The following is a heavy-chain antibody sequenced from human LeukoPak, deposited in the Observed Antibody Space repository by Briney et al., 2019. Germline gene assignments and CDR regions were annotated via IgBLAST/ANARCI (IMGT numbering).Heavy chain of an antibody. Sequence: SETLSLTCAVYGGSFSCYYWSWLRQPPGKGLEGIGEINHSGSTNYNPSLTSRVTLSLDTSKNQFSLTLSALPAPDTPVCYCARAMSGRKHRYCSGGSCDSGKGKPLLNGGQGTLVTVSA. D-gene: IGHD2-15*01. V-gene: IGHV4-34*01. CDR3: ARAMSGRKHRYCSGGSCDSGKGKPLLN. CDR2: INHSGST. CDR1: GGSFSCYY. J-gene: IGHJ4*02.